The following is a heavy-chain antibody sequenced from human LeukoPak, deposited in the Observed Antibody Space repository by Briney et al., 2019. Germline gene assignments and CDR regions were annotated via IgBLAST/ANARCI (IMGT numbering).Heavy chain of an antibody. CDR1: GGSIRSYY. V-gene: IGHV4-59*01. J-gene: IGHJ4*01. CDR2: IYYSGST. D-gene: IGHD3-10*01. CDR3: ARAWFGESAYTFDY. Sequence: PSETPSFTGTVPGGSIRSYYWSWIRQPPGKGLEWIGYIYYSGSTNYNPSLKSRVTISVDTSRNQFSLNLSSVTAADTGVYYCARAWFGESAYTFDYWGHGNRVSVPS.